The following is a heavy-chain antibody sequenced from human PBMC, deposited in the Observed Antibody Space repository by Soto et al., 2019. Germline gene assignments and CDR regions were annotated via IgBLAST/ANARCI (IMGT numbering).Heavy chain of an antibody. J-gene: IGHJ4*02. CDR3: ANSYGDYVSY. CDR1: GGSFSGYY. CDR2: IYYSGST. D-gene: IGHD4-17*01. V-gene: IGHV4-39*01. Sequence: SETLSLTCAVYGGSFSGYYWGWIHQPPGKGLEWIGSIYYSGSTYYNPSLKSRVTISVDTSKNQFSLKLSSVTAAGTAVYYCANSYGDYVSYWGQGTLVTAPQ.